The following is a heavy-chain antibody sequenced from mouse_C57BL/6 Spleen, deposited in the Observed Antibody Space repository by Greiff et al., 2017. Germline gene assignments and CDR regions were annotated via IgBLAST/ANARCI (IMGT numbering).Heavy chain of an antibody. CDR1: GYSFTSYY. CDR2: IYPGSGNT. D-gene: IGHD1-1*01. J-gene: IGHJ4*01. CDR3: ARSRSRDAMDY. V-gene: IGHV1-66*01. Sequence: QVQLKQSGPELVKPGASVKISCKASGYSFTSYYIHWVKQRPGQGLEWIGWIYPGSGNTKYNEKFKGKATLTADTSSSTAYMQLSSLTSEDSAVYYCARSRSRDAMDYWGQGTSVTVSS.